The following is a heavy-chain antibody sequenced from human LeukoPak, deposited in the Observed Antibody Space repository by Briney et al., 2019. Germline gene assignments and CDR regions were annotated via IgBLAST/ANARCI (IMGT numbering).Heavy chain of an antibody. CDR1: GGSFSGYY. CDR2: INHSGST. D-gene: IGHD6-19*01. CDR3: ARRKRGSGGPFDY. Sequence: PSETLSLTCAVYGGSFSGYYWSWIRQPPGKGLEWIGEINHSGSTNYNPSLKSRVTISVDTSKNQFSLKLSSVTAADTAIHFCARRKRGSGGPFDYWGQGTLVTVSS. J-gene: IGHJ4*02. V-gene: IGHV4-34*01.